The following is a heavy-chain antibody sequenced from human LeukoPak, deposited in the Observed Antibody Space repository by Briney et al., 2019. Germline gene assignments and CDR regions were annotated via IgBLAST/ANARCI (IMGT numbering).Heavy chain of an antibody. D-gene: IGHD4-17*01. CDR1: GGTFNNYA. CDR2: IIPVAGVT. J-gene: IGHJ4*02. V-gene: IGHV1-69*04. Sequence: ASVKVSCKASGGTFNNYAIGWVRQAPGQGLEWMGRIIPVAGVTNNAQKFQGRVTITADTSTSTAYMELSNLISEDTAVYYCARDPGAYGDYFRPSGWDSWGQGTLVTISS. CDR3: ARDPGAYGDYFRPSGWDS.